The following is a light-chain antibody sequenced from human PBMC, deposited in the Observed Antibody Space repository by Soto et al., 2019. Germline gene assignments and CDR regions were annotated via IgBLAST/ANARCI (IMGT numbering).Light chain of an antibody. CDR1: QSVSSF. V-gene: IGKV3-11*01. CDR3: QQRSDWPPIT. J-gene: IGKJ5*01. Sequence: EIELTQAPATLSLSPGERATLSCRASQSVSSFLVWYQQKPGQAPRLLIYDAVNRVTGIPARFSGSGSGTDFTLTISSLEPEDFAVYYCQQRSDWPPITSGQGTRLEI. CDR2: DAV.